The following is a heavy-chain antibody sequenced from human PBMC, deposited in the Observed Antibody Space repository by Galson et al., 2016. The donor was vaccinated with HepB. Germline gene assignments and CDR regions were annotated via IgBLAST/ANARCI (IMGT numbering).Heavy chain of an antibody. D-gene: IGHD1-1*01. Sequence: LSLTCNVSGGSINNYYWTWIRQPPGKGLEWIGHVYYSGSANYNPSLKSRVTISVDRSKNQFSLRLSSVTAADTAVYYCARGRDLELINGMDVWGQGTTVTVSS. CDR3: ARGRDLELINGMDV. CDR2: VYYSGSA. CDR1: GGSINNYY. V-gene: IGHV4-59*12. J-gene: IGHJ6*02.